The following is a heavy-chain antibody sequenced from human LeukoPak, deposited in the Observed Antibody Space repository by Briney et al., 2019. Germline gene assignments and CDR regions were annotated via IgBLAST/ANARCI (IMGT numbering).Heavy chain of an antibody. Sequence: PGGSLRLSCAASGFTFSSYSMNWVRQAPGKGLEWVSSISSSSSYIYYADSVKGRFTISRDNAKNSLYLQMNSLRAEDTAVYYCAKPFYGDYEEPFDYWGQGTPVTVSS. J-gene: IGHJ4*02. D-gene: IGHD4-17*01. V-gene: IGHV3-21*04. CDR1: GFTFSSYS. CDR2: ISSSSSYI. CDR3: AKPFYGDYEEPFDY.